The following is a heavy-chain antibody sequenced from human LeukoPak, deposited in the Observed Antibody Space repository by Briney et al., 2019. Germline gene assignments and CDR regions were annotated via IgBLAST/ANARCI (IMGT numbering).Heavy chain of an antibody. V-gene: IGHV4-31*03. J-gene: IGHJ4*02. Sequence: SETLSLTCTVSGGSVSSGGYYWSWIRQHPGKGLEWIGFTSYSGGAYYNPSLMSRITMSVDRSQNQFSLKLSSVTAADTAVYYCARSYGDYSQHFDYWGQGTLVTVSS. CDR1: GGSVSSGGYY. CDR3: ARSYGDYSQHFDY. CDR2: TSYSGGA. D-gene: IGHD4-17*01.